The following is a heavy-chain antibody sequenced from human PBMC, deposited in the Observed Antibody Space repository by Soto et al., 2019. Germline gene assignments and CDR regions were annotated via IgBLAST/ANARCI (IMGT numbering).Heavy chain of an antibody. D-gene: IGHD2-15*01. CDR1: GYTFTGYY. V-gene: IGHV1-2*02. CDR3: ARGGPVVVAATRYFDY. Sequence: QVQLVQSGAEVKKPGASVKVSCKASGYTFTGYYMHWVRQAPGQGPEWMGWINPNSGGTNYAQKFQGRVTMTRDTSISTAYMELSRLRSDDTAVYYCARGGPVVVAATRYFDYWGQGTLVTVSS. CDR2: INPNSGGT. J-gene: IGHJ4*02.